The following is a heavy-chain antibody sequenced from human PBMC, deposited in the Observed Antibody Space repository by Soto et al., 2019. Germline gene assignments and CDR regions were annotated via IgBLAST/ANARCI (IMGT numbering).Heavy chain of an antibody. V-gene: IGHV3-74*01. CDR1: GFTFSTYW. J-gene: IGHJ5*02. Sequence: EVQLVESGGGLVQPGGSLRLSCAASGFTFSTYWMLWVRQAPGKGLVWVSRINADGSTTTYADSVKGRFTISRDNAKNTLYLQMNSLRPEDTAVYFCATVATHSYNWIDPWGQGTLVTISS. CDR3: ATVATHSYNWIDP. CDR2: INADGSTT. D-gene: IGHD3-3*02.